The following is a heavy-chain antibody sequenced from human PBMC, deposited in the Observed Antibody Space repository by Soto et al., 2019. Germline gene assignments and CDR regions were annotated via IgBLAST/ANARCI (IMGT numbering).Heavy chain of an antibody. CDR2: ISGSGGST. V-gene: IGHV3-23*01. D-gene: IGHD6-19*01. CDR3: AKGKTSGWYYFDF. J-gene: IGHJ4*02. Sequence: GGSLRLSCAASGFTFDCCAMGWVRQAPGKGLEWILGISGSGGSTYYADSVKGRFTISRDNSKNTVYLQMNSLRADDTAVYYCAKGKTSGWYYFDFWGQGTLVTVSS. CDR1: GFTFDCCA.